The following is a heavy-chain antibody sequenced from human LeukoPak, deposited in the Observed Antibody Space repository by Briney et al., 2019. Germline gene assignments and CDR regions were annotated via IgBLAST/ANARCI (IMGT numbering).Heavy chain of an antibody. CDR2: IIPMFDTP. V-gene: IGHV1-69*06. CDR3: ARAGIPGYCTNVTCSNWLDP. Sequence: ASVKVSCKASGDTFTTYAIIWVRQAPGQGLEWMGGIIPMFDTPNYAQRLQGRVTITADKSTKTAYTELTSLRSEDTAVYYCARAGIPGYCTNVTCSNWLDPWGQGTLVTVSS. CDR1: GDTFTTYA. J-gene: IGHJ5*02. D-gene: IGHD2-8*01.